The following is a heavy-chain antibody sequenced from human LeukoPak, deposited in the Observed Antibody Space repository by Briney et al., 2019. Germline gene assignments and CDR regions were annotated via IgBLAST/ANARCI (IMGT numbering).Heavy chain of an antibody. Sequence: SETLSLTCTVSGDSISSRSYYWGWIRQPPGKGLEWIGSIYYSGSAYYNPSLKSRVTISADTSKNQFSLKLSSVTAADTAVYYCARMVEYYYDNTGYYSDPYFDYWGQGTLVTVSS. V-gene: IGHV4-39*01. CDR2: IYYSGSA. J-gene: IGHJ4*02. D-gene: IGHD3-22*01. CDR3: ARMVEYYYDNTGYYSDPYFDY. CDR1: GDSISSRSYY.